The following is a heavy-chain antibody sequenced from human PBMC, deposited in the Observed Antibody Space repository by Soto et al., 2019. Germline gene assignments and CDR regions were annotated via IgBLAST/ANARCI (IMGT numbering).Heavy chain of an antibody. CDR1: GFTFRSYE. D-gene: IGHD3-3*01. J-gene: IGHJ4*02. CDR2: ISADGSGT. V-gene: IGHV3-48*03. Sequence: EVQLVESGGGLVQPGGSLTLSCAASGFTFRSYEMHWVRQPPGKGLQWISYISADGSGTYYADSVRGRFTISRDNARNSLSLQMNSLRADDTDIYYCVRYLHEPLPADVLRVTKWGQGTQVTVSS. CDR3: VRYLHEPLPADVLRVTK.